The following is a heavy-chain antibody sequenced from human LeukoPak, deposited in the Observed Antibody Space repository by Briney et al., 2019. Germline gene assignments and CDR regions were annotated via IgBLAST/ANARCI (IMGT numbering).Heavy chain of an antibody. Sequence: PSETLSLTCTVSGGSISSSTYYWGWIRQPPGKGLEWIGNIYYSGSTYYNPSLKSRVTISVDTSKNQFSLKLSSVTAADTAVYYCARQDIRAGVHIDYWGQGTLVTVS. CDR3: ARQDIRAGVHIDY. CDR1: GGSISSSTYY. D-gene: IGHD2-8*01. J-gene: IGHJ4*02. CDR2: IYYSGST. V-gene: IGHV4-39*01.